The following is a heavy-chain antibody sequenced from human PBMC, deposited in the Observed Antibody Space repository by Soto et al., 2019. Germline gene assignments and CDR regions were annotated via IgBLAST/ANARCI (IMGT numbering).Heavy chain of an antibody. CDR1: GFTFSSSA. D-gene: IGHD6-19*01. Sequence: QMHLVQSGPEVKRPGTSLKVSCKASGFTFSSSAVQWVRQARGQHLEWIGWIVLGNGNTNYAQKFQQRVTITRDMSTSTAYMEGRSLTYEDTAVYYCATMRGNIGWYGLDTWGQGTLVTVSS. CDR2: IVLGNGNT. V-gene: IGHV1-58*01. J-gene: IGHJ5*02. CDR3: ATMRGNIGWYGLDT.